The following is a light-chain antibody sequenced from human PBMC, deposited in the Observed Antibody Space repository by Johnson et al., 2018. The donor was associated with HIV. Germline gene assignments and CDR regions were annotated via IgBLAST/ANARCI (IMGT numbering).Light chain of an antibody. V-gene: IGLV1-51*02. Sequence: QSVLTQPPSVSAAPGQKVTVSCSGSSSNIGTNYVSWYQHLPGTAPKLLIYENNERHSGIPDRFSGSKSGTSATLGLTGLQTGDEADYYCLAWDTSLRAYVFGTGTKVTVL. CDR2: ENN. CDR1: SSNIGTNY. J-gene: IGLJ1*01. CDR3: LAWDTSLRAYV.